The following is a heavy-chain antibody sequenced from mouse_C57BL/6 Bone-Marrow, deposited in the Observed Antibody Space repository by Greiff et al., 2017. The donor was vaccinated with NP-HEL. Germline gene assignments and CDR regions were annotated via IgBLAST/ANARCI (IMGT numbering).Heavy chain of an antibody. Sequence: VMLVESGPGLVQPSQSLSITCPVSGFSLTSYGVHWVRQSPGKGLEWLGVIWSGGSTDYNAAFISRLSISKDNSKSQVFFKMNSLQADDTAIYYGASYSFSGSFDVWGTGTTVTVSS. CDR2: IWSGGST. J-gene: IGHJ1*03. V-gene: IGHV2-2*01. CDR1: GFSLTSYG. D-gene: IGHD3-1*01. CDR3: ASYSFSGSFDV.